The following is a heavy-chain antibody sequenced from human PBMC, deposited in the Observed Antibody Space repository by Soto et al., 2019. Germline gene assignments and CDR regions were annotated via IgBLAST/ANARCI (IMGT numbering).Heavy chain of an antibody. J-gene: IGHJ4*02. CDR1: GFNFSSHD. CDR2: IGTAGDT. CDR3: ARGGQYYDSRGYSDY. D-gene: IGHD3-22*01. Sequence: EVQLVESGGGLVQPGGSLRLSCAASGFNFSSHDMHWVGQATGKGLAWVSVIGTAGDTYHPGSVKGRFTISRENAKNSLYLQTNSLRAEDAAVYYCARGGQYYDSRGYSDYWGQGTLVTVSS. V-gene: IGHV3-13*01.